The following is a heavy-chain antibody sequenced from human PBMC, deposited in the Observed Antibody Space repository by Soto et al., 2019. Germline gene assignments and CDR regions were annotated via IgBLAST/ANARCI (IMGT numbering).Heavy chain of an antibody. V-gene: IGHV4-59*01. CDR3: ARGGIYHPGGYYYHSFDY. CDR1: GGSISDYY. Sequence: KPSETLSLTCTVSGGSISDYYWNWIRLSPGNGLEWIGCIYYTGSTAYHPSLEGRVTISLDTSKQQFSLRVSSVSAADAGVYYCARGGIYHPGGYYYHSFDYWGQGTPVTVPQ. CDR2: IYYTGST. D-gene: IGHD3-22*01. J-gene: IGHJ4*02.